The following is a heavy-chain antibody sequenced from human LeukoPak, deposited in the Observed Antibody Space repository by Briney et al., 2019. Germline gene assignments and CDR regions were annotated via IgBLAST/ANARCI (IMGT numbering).Heavy chain of an antibody. J-gene: IGHJ4*02. V-gene: IGHV3-21*01. CDR2: ISSSSSYI. Sequence: GGSLRLSCAASGFTFSSYSMNWVRQAPGKGLEWVSSISSSSSYIYYADSVKGRFTISRDNAKNSLYLQMNSLRAEDTAVYYCARDYDFWSGYLGYWGQGTLVRVSS. CDR3: ARDYDFWSGYLGY. D-gene: IGHD3-3*01. CDR1: GFTFSSYS.